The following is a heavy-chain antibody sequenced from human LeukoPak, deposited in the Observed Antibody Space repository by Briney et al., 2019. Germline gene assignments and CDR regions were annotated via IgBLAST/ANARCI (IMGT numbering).Heavy chain of an antibody. D-gene: IGHD2-21*02. J-gene: IGHJ4*02. V-gene: IGHV4-34*01. Sequence: PSETLSLTCAVYNGFDSYYMTIVRQPPGKGLDWVGEITYRGSGNYNPSLKGRATISINVSQRQFTLSLRSVTAADTATYYCGVYGGDWRFDFWGQGTPITVSS. CDR2: ITYRGSG. CDR1: NGFDSYY. CDR3: GVYGGDWRFDF.